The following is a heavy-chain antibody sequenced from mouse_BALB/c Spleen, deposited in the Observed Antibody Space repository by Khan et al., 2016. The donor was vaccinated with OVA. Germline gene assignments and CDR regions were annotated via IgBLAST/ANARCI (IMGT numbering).Heavy chain of an antibody. J-gene: IGHJ4*01. CDR1: GYSITSDYA. CDR3: ARDGSRYNYAMDY. V-gene: IGHV3-2*02. CDR2: ISYSGSP. Sequence: EVQLQESGPGLVKPSQSLSLTCTVTGYSITSDYAWNWIRQFPGNKLEWMGYISYSGSPNYNPSLKSRISITRDTSKNQFFLQLNSVNTEDTATYYCARDGSRYNYAMDYWGQGTSVTVSS. D-gene: IGHD2-3*01.